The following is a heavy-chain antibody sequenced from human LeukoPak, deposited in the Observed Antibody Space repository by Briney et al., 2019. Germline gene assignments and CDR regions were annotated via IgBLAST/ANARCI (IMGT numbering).Heavy chain of an antibody. CDR3: ARDRDWFDP. J-gene: IGHJ5*02. Sequence: PSETLSLTCTVSGGSISSSSYYWGWIRQPPGKGLEWTGSIYYSGSTYYNPSLKSRVTISVDTSKNQFSLKLSSVTAADTAVYYCARDRDWFDPWGQGTLVTVSS. V-gene: IGHV4-39*07. CDR1: GGSISSSSYY. CDR2: IYYSGST.